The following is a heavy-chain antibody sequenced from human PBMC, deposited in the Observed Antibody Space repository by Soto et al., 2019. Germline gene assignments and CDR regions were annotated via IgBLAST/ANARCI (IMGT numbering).Heavy chain of an antibody. CDR3: ARVPYGVTQRQTYYFDY. CDR1: GYTFTGYY. CDR2: INPNSGGT. J-gene: IGHJ4*02. Sequence: GASVKVSCKASGYTFTGYYMHWVRQAPGQGLEWMGWINPNSGGTNYAQKFQGRVTMTRDTSISTAYMELSRLRSDDTAVYYCARVPYGVTQRQTYYFDYWGQGTLVTVS. D-gene: IGHD3-10*01. V-gene: IGHV1-2*02.